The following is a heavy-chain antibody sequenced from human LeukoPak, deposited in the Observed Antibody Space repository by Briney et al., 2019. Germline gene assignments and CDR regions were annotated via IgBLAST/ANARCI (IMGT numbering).Heavy chain of an antibody. D-gene: IGHD3-9*01. Sequence: PSETLSLTCTVSSGSISHDYWSWIRQPPGKVLEWIGYIYYSGNTNYDPSLKSRVTISVDTSKNQFSLKLSSVTAADTAFYYWPKTAYDILTGYYVGVWGQGTLVTVSS. CDR3: PKTAYDILTGYYVGV. V-gene: IGHV4-59*01. CDR2: IYYSGNT. CDR1: SGSISHDY. J-gene: IGHJ4*02.